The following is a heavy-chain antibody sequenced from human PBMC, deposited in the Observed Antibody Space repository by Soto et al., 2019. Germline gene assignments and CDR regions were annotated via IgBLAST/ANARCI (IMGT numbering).Heavy chain of an antibody. CDR3: ARVESSSSLYYYHYGMDV. V-gene: IGHV1-69*13. CDR1: GCTFSSYA. J-gene: IGHJ6*02. CDR2: IIPIFGTA. D-gene: IGHD6-6*01. Sequence: SVKVSCKASGCTFSSYAINWVRRAPGQGLEWMGGIIPIFGTANYAQKFQGRVTITADESTSTAYMELSSLRSEDTAVYYCARVESSSSLYYYHYGMDVWGQGTTVTVSS.